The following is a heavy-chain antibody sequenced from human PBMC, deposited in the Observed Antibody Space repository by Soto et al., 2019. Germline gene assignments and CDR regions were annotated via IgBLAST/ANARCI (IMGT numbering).Heavy chain of an antibody. CDR1: GFTFISYA. Sequence: QVQLVESGGGVVQPGGSLRLYCAASGFTFISYAMHRVRQAPGKGLEWGAVISFDGSNEYYADSVKGRFTISRDNSKNTVYLQMNSLRSEDTDVYYCARSRHGSGSYTHFYYGLDVWGQGTTVTVSS. D-gene: IGHD3-10*01. V-gene: IGHV3-30-3*01. J-gene: IGHJ6*02. CDR3: ARSRHGSGSYTHFYYGLDV. CDR2: ISFDGSNE.